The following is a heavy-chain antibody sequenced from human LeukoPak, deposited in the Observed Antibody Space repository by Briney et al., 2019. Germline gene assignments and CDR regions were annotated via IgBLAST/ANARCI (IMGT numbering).Heavy chain of an antibody. D-gene: IGHD3-3*01. CDR1: GFTFSSYA. V-gene: IGHV3-30-3*01. CDR2: ISYDGSNK. J-gene: IGHJ4*02. Sequence: GGSLRLSCAASGFTFSSYAMSWVRQAPGKGLEWVAVISYDGSNKYYADSVEGRFTISRDNSKNTLYLQMNSLRAEDTAVYNCARPDFWSGYYHPLDYWGQGTLVTVSS. CDR3: ARPDFWSGYYHPLDY.